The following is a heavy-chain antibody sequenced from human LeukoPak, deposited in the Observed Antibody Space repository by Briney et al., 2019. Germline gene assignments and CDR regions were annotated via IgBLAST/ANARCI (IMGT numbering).Heavy chain of an antibody. V-gene: IGHV1-69*13. Sequence: AAVEVSCKASGGTFSGYAISWVRQAPGQGREWMGGIIPMLGTANYAQKFQGRVTITADESTSTAYMELSSLRSEDTAVYYCARDAGLRGSSGRAYYYYMDVWGKGTTVTISS. D-gene: IGHD6-19*01. J-gene: IGHJ6*03. CDR1: GGTFSGYA. CDR3: ARDAGLRGSSGRAYYYYMDV. CDR2: IIPMLGTA.